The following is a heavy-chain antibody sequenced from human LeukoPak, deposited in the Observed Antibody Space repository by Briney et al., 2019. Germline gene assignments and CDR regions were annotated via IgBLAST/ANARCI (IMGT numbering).Heavy chain of an antibody. CDR3: ASHSGGWYGWEYFDY. D-gene: IGHD6-19*01. Sequence: SETLSLTRTVSGGSISSYYWSWIRQPPGKGLEWIGYIYYSGSTNYNPSLKSRVTISVDTSKNQFSLKLSSVTAADTAVYYCASHSGGWYGWEYFDYWGQGTLVTVSS. CDR2: IYYSGST. V-gene: IGHV4-59*08. CDR1: GGSISSYY. J-gene: IGHJ4*02.